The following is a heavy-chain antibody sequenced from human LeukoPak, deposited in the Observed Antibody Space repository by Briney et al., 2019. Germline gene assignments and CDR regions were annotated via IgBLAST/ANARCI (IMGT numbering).Heavy chain of an antibody. CDR2: IYYSGST. J-gene: IGHJ4*02. CDR1: GGSISSYY. CDR3: ARDRPDPPHFDY. V-gene: IGHV4-59*01. Sequence: SETLSLTCTVSGGSISSYYWSWIRQPPGKGLEWIGYIYYSGSTNYNPSLKSRVTISVATSKNQFSLKLSSVTAADTAVYYCARDRPDPPHFDYWGQGTLVTVSS.